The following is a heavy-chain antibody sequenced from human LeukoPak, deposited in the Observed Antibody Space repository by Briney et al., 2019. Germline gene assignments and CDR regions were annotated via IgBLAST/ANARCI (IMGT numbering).Heavy chain of an antibody. CDR3: ARDWGSYRYGSFDY. J-gene: IGHJ4*02. V-gene: IGHV4-34*01. Sequence: PSETLSLTCAVYGGSFSGYYWSWIRQPPGKGLELIGEINHSGSTNYNPSLKSRVTILVDTSKNQFSLKLSSVTAADAAVYYCARDWGSYRYGSFDYWGQGTLVTVSS. D-gene: IGHD3-16*02. CDR2: INHSGST. CDR1: GGSFSGYY.